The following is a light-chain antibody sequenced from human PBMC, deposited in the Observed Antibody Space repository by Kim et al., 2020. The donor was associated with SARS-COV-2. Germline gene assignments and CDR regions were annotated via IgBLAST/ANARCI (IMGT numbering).Light chain of an antibody. CDR2: GKN. Sequence: SSELTQDPAVSVALGQTVRITCQGDSLRSYYASWYQQKPGQAPVLVIYGKNNPPSGIPDRFSGSSSGNTASLTITGAQAEDEADYYCNSRDSSGNLVVFGGGTQLTVL. J-gene: IGLJ2*01. CDR3: NSRDSSGNLVV. V-gene: IGLV3-19*01. CDR1: SLRSYY.